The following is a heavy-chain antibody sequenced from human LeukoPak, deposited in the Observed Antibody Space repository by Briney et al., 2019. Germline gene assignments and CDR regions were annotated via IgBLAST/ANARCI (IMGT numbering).Heavy chain of an antibody. D-gene: IGHD2-2*01. CDR1: GFTFSSYS. CDR2: ITRSSSFL. CDR3: ASEIPNLRYCSTTSCDY. Sequence: GGSLRLSCTASGFTFSSYSMNWVRQAPGKGLEWVSSITRSSSFLYYADSVEGRFTISRDNAKSSLYLQMSGLRAEDTAVYYCASEIPNLRYCSTTSCDYWGQGTLVTVSS. J-gene: IGHJ4*02. V-gene: IGHV3-21*01.